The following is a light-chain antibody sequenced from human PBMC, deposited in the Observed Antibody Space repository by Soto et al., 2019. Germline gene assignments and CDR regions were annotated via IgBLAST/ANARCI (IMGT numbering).Light chain of an antibody. Sequence: QSALTQPASVSGSPGQSITISCTGTSSDVGSYNLVSWYQQHPGKAPKLMIYEGSKRPSGVSNRFSGSKSGNTASLTISGLQAEDEADYYCCSYAGSRTYVFGTGTRSPS. CDR2: EGS. CDR1: SSDVGSYNL. CDR3: CSYAGSRTYV. J-gene: IGLJ1*01. V-gene: IGLV2-23*01.